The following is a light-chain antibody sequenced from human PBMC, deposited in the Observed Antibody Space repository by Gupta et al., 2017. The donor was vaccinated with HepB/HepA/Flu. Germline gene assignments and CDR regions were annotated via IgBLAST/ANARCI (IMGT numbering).Light chain of an antibody. CDR3: CSYAGSYTLVV. V-gene: IGLV2-11*01. J-gene: IGLJ2*01. CDR2: DVS. CDR1: SSDVGGYNY. Sequence: QPALTQPRPVSGSPGQSVATLCTGTSSDVGGYNYFSWYQQHPGKAPKLMIYDVSKRPSGVPDRFSGSKSGNTASLTISGLQAEDEADYYCCSYAGSYTLVVFGGGTKLTVL.